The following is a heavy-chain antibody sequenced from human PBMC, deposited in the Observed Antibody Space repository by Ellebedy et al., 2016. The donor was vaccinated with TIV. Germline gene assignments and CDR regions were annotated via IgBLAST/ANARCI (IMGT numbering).Heavy chain of an antibody. Sequence: ASVKVSXKASGYTFTGYYMHWVRQAPGQGLEWMGWINPNSGGTNYAQKFQGWVTMTRDTSISTAYMELSRLRSDDTAVYYCARDVGSHYDYVWGSYREHYYYYGMDVWGQGTTVTVSS. CDR1: GYTFTGYY. D-gene: IGHD3-16*02. CDR2: INPNSGGT. V-gene: IGHV1-2*04. CDR3: ARDVGSHYDYVWGSYREHYYYYGMDV. J-gene: IGHJ6*02.